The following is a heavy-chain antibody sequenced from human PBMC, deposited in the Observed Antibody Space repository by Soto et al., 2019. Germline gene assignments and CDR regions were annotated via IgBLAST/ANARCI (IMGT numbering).Heavy chain of an antibody. Sequence: QVQLVQSGAEVKKPGSSVKVSCKASGGTFSSYAISWVRQAPGQGLEWMGGIIPIFGTANYAQKFQGRVKITADESTSSAYMELSSLRSEDTAVYYCASPEAVYSSSSAPFDYWGQGTLVTVSS. CDR2: IIPIFGTA. J-gene: IGHJ4*02. D-gene: IGHD6-6*01. V-gene: IGHV1-69*01. CDR1: GGTFSSYA. CDR3: ASPEAVYSSSSAPFDY.